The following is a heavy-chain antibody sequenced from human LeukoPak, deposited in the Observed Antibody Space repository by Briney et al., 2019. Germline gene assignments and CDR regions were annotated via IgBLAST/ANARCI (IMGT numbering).Heavy chain of an antibody. D-gene: IGHD3-3*01. CDR3: ARARFLEWLFFDP. CDR1: GGSISSGGYY. J-gene: IGHJ5*02. Sequence: SETLSLTCTVSGGSISSGGYYWSWIRQNPGKGLEWIGYIYYSGSTNYNPSLKSRVTISVDTSKNQFSLKLSSVTAADTAVYYCARARFLEWLFFDPWGQGTLVTVSS. CDR2: IYYSGST. V-gene: IGHV4-61*08.